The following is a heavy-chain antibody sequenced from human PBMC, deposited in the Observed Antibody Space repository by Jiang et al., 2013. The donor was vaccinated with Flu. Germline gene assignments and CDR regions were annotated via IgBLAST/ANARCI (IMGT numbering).Heavy chain of an antibody. J-gene: IGHJ3*02. CDR1: GFTFSNYW. CDR2: LNEDGSEK. Sequence: LVESGGGLVLPGGSLRLSCAASGFTFSNYWMAWVRQAPGKGLEWVANLNEDGSEKYYVDSVKGRFTISRDNAKNSLYLQMNSLRVEDTGVYYCAGRYFDIWGQGTMVTVSS. D-gene: IGHD3-16*02. V-gene: IGHV3-7*01. CDR3: AGRYFDI.